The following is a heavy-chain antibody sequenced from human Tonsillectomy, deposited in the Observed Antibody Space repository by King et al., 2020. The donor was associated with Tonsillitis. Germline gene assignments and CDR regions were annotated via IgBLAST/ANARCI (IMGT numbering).Heavy chain of an antibody. Sequence: QLVQSGAEVKKPGESLRISCKGSGYSFTRHWISWVRQMPGKGLEWMGRIDPSDSYTNYRPSLQGHVTISADKSISTVYVRWRSLKASDSAMYYCARHVTTGTQVVVYYYGMDVWGQGTTVTVSS. CDR2: IDPSDSYT. CDR1: GYSFTRHW. V-gene: IGHV5-10-1*01. CDR3: ARHVTTGTQVVVYYYGMDV. D-gene: IGHD3-10*01. J-gene: IGHJ6*02.